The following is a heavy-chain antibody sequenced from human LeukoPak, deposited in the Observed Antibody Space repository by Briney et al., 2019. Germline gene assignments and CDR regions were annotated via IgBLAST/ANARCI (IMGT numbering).Heavy chain of an antibody. CDR1: GFTFSSYS. CDR2: INGDGRST. D-gene: IGHD3-22*01. Sequence: PGGSLRLSCAASGFTFSSYSMHWVRQAPGKGLVWVSRINGDGRSTTYADSAKGRFTISRDNAKNTLYLQMNSLRVEDTAVYYCARGFDYYDSTGSGYWGQGTLVTVSS. J-gene: IGHJ4*02. CDR3: ARGFDYYDSTGSGY. V-gene: IGHV3-74*01.